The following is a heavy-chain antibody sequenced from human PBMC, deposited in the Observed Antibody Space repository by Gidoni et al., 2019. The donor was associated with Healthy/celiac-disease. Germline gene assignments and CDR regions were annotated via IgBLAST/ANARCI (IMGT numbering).Heavy chain of an antibody. CDR2: ISSSSSGI. D-gene: IGHD2-2*01. V-gene: IGHV3-48*01. CDR1: GFTFSTYA. J-gene: IGHJ4*02. CDR3: ARVAYQLLDMDY. Sequence: EVQLVESGGHLVHPGGSLSLSCAASGFTFSTYAMNWGRQAPGKGLEWVSYISSSSSGINYAGSVKGRFTVSRDNAKNSLYLQMNSLRAEDTALYYCARVAYQLLDMDYWGQGALVTVSS.